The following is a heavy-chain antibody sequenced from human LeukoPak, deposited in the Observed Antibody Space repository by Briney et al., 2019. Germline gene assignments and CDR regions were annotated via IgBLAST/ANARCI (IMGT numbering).Heavy chain of an antibody. CDR2: FDPEDGET. Sequence: ASVKVSCKVSGYTLTELSMHWVRQAPGKGLEWMGGFDPEDGETIYAQKFQGRVTMTRDTSTSTVYMELSSLRSEDTAVYYCARDGGQLYCSGGSCYFFDYWGQGTLVTVSS. D-gene: IGHD2-15*01. CDR1: GYTLTELS. J-gene: IGHJ4*02. V-gene: IGHV1-24*01. CDR3: ARDGGQLYCSGGSCYFFDY.